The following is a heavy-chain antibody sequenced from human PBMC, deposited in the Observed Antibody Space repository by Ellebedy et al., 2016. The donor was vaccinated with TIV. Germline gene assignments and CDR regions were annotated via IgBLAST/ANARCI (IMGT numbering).Heavy chain of an antibody. CDR2: TSYNGKDP. CDR1: GFTFSSFA. CDR3: ARGGGRYSYGGNNWFDS. Sequence: GESLKISCAASGFTFSSFAMHWVRPAPGQGLEWVAVTSYNGKDPYFAHSVKGRLTISRDNSKNTLYLQLNSLKDEDTAVYYCARGGGRYSYGGNNWFDSWGQGTLVTVSS. J-gene: IGHJ5*01. D-gene: IGHD5-18*01. V-gene: IGHV3-30*04.